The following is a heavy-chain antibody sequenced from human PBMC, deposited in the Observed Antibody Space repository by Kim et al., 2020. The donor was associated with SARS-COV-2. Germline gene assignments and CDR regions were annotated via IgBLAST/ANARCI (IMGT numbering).Heavy chain of an antibody. CDR2: T. J-gene: IGHJ6*02. CDR3: ASGVVPAAMNV. Sequence: TIYNPPLKSRVAISVDTSKNQFSLKLSSVTAADTAVYYCASGVVPAAMNVWGQGTTVTVSS. V-gene: IGHV4-59*09. D-gene: IGHD2-2*01.